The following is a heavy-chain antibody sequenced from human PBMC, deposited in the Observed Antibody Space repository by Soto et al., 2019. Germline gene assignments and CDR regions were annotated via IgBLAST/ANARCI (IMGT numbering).Heavy chain of an antibody. CDR3: ALLPPPIAAPQGAHAFDI. J-gene: IGHJ3*02. CDR1: GFTLSSYA. Sequence: GGSLRLSGAASGFTLSSYAMSWVRQAPLKVLEWVSGISGSVGSTYSADSLKVRFTISRDNSNNTLYLQMNSLRAEDTAVYYCALLPPPIAAPQGAHAFDIWGQGTMLTAS. V-gene: IGHV3-23*01. CDR2: ISGSVGST. D-gene: IGHD6-6*01.